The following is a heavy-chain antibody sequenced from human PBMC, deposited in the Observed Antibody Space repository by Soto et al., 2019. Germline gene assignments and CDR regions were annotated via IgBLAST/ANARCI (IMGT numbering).Heavy chain of an antibody. Sequence: SKTLSLTCTVYGCSISSYYWSWIRQPPGKGLEWIGYIYYSGSTNYNPSLKSRVTISVDTSKNQFSLKLSSVTAADTAVYYCAIVFYCCGGSRYRFYFCGQGTLVIVAS. CDR1: GCSISSYY. D-gene: IGHD2-15*01. V-gene: IGHV4-59*01. CDR2: IYYSGST. J-gene: IGHJ4*02. CDR3: AIVFYCCGGSRYRFYF.